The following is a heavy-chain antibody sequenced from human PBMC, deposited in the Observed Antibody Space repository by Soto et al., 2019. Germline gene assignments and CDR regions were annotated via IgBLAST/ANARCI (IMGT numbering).Heavy chain of an antibody. V-gene: IGHV5-51*01. J-gene: IGHJ5*02. CDR1: GYSFSTNW. Sequence: PGESLKISCKGSGYSFSTNWIAWVRQMPGKGLEWMGTIFPGDSDTRYSPSFQGQVTISADKSISTAYLQWSSLKASDTAMYYCAKTRGYSADWFDPWGQGTLVTVSS. D-gene: IGHD5-12*01. CDR2: IFPGDSDT. CDR3: AKTRGYSADWFDP.